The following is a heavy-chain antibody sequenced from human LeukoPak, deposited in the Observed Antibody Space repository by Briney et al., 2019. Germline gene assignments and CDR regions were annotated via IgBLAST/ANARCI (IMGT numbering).Heavy chain of an antibody. D-gene: IGHD5-12*01. CDR1: GFSISTYW. Sequence: GGSLRLSCAASGFSISTYWMNWVRQAPGKGPEWVANIKQDGSEKYYVGSVKGRFTISRDNARNSLYLQMNSLRADDTAVYYCARGGGYAWDYWGQGTLVTVSS. J-gene: IGHJ4*02. CDR2: IKQDGSEK. V-gene: IGHV3-7*01. CDR3: ARGGGYAWDY.